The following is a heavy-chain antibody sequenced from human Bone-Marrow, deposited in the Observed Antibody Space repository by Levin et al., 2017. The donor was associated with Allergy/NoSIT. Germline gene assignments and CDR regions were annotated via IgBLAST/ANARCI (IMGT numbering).Heavy chain of an antibody. CDR1: GFTFSSYG. Sequence: GESLKISCAASGFTFSSYGMHWVRQAPGKGLEWVAVISYDGSNKYYADSVKGRFTISRDNSKNTLYLQMNSLRAEDTAVYYCAKDSHDYGDYVADYWGQGTLVTVSS. CDR2: ISYDGSNK. J-gene: IGHJ4*02. CDR3: AKDSHDYGDYVADY. D-gene: IGHD4-17*01. V-gene: IGHV3-30*18.